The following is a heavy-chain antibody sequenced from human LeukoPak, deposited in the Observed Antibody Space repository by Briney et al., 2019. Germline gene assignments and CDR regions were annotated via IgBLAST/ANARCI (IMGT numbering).Heavy chain of an antibody. CDR1: GGSISSGGYY. CDR2: IYYSGST. V-gene: IGHV4-31*03. CDR3: AREHIAVAGTYWFDP. Sequence: SETLSLTCTVSGGSISSGGYYWRWIRQHPGKGLEWIGYIYYSGSTYYNPSLKSRVTISVDTSKNQFSLKLSSVTAADTAVYYCAREHIAVAGTYWFDPWGQGTLVTVSS. J-gene: IGHJ5*02. D-gene: IGHD6-19*01.